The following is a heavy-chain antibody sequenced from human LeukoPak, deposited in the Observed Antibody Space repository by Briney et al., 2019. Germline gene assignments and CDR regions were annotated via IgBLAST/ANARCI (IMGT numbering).Heavy chain of an antibody. CDR1: GFIFSSYS. V-gene: IGHV3-48*04. Sequence: GGSLRLSCVASGFIFSSYSMNWVRQAPGKGLEWVSYISSSGSTIYYADSVKGRFTISRDNAKNSLYLQMNSLRAEDTAVYYCARTLTGYDYVWGSYRSPDYFDYWGQGTLVTVSS. J-gene: IGHJ4*02. CDR2: ISSSGSTI. D-gene: IGHD3-16*02. CDR3: ARTLTGYDYVWGSYRSPDYFDY.